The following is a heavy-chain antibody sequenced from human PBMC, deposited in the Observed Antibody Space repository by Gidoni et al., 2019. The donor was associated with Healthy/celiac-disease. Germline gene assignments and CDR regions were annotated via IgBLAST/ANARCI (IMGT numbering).Heavy chain of an antibody. D-gene: IGHD1-26*01. CDR1: GYTFTSYA. V-gene: IGHV1-3*01. CDR3: ATAGSEYYYYYGMDV. CDR2: INAGNGNT. Sequence: QVQLVQSGAEVKKPGASVKVSCKASGYTFTSYAMHWVRQAPGQRLEWMGWINAGNGNTKYSQKFQGRVTITRDTSASKAYMELSSLRSEDTAVYYCATAGSEYYYYYGMDVWGQGTTVTVSS. J-gene: IGHJ6*02.